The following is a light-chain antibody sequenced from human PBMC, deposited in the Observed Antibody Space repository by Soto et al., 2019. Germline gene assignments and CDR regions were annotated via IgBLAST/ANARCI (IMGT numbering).Light chain of an antibody. Sequence: ELVMRHSPTALSVSPGDVSTRSCRSSQSVDSNLAWYQQKPGQTPRLLIYGASTRPTGIPARFSGGGSGTEFTLTIISLQSEDSAVYYCQQYTDWPLTFGGGTKVDI. CDR2: GAS. CDR3: QQYTDWPLT. J-gene: IGKJ4*01. CDR1: QSVDSN. V-gene: IGKV3D-15*01.